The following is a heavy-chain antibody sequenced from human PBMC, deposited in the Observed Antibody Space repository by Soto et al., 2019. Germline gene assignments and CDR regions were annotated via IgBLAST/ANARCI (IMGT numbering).Heavy chain of an antibody. CDR3: AITRDTAMVFARDYYGMDV. J-gene: IGHJ6*02. CDR1: GGSISSSNW. V-gene: IGHV4-4*02. D-gene: IGHD5-18*01. Sequence: KPSETLSLTCAVSGGSISSSNWWSWVRQPPGKGLEWIGEIYHSGSTNYNPSLKSRVTISVDKSKNQFSLKLSSVTAADTAVYYCAITRDTAMVFARDYYGMDVWGQGTTVTVSS. CDR2: IYHSGST.